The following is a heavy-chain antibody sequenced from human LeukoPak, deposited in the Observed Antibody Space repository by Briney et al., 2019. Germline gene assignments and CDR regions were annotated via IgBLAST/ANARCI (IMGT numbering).Heavy chain of an antibody. D-gene: IGHD3-3*01. J-gene: IGHJ6*02. CDR1: GGSISSSSYY. V-gene: IGHV4-39*01. CDR3: ARTFGVPQRCMDV. CDR2: IYYSGST. Sequence: PSETLSLTRTVSGGSISSSSYYWGWIRQPPGKGLEWIGSIYYSGSTYYNPSLKSRVTISVDTSKNQFSLKLSSVTAADTAVYYCARTFGVPQRCMDVWGQGTTVTVSS.